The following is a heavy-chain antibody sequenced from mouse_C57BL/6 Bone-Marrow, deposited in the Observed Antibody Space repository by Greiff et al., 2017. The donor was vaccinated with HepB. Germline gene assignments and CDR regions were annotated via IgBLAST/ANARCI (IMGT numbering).Heavy chain of an antibody. J-gene: IGHJ1*03. Sequence: VQLQQPGAELVKPGASVKVSCKASGYTFTSYWMHWVKQRPGQGLEWIGRIHPSDSDTNYNQKFKGKATLTVDKSSSTAYMQLSSLTSEDSAVYDCAIRGGIYYGNYGWYFDVWGTGTTVTVSS. D-gene: IGHD2-1*01. CDR2: IHPSDSDT. CDR1: GYTFTSYW. CDR3: AIRGGIYYGNYGWYFDV. V-gene: IGHV1-74*01.